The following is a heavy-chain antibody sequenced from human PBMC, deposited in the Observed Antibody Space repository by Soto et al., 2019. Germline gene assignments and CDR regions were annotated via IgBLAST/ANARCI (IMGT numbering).Heavy chain of an antibody. D-gene: IGHD3-10*01. CDR1: GVTFSSYT. J-gene: IGHJ4*02. Sequence: QVQLVQSGAEVKKPGSSVKVSCKASGVTFSSYTISWVRQAPGQGLEWMGRIIPILGIANYAQKFQGRVTITADKSTSTAYMELSSLRSEDTAVYYCASNVYRGVEDYWGQGTLVTVSS. CDR3: ASNVYRGVEDY. V-gene: IGHV1-69*02. CDR2: IIPILGIA.